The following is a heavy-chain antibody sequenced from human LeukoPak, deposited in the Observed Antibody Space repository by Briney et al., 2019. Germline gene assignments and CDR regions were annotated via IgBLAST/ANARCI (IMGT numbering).Heavy chain of an antibody. Sequence: ASVKVSCKASGYTFSDYYIHWVRQAPGQGLEWMGIINPSGGSTSYAQKFQGRVTMTRDASTSTVYMELSRLRSEDTAVYYCARVMVRGVWFYGMDVWGQGTTVTVSS. J-gene: IGHJ6*02. CDR1: GYTFSDYY. CDR3: ARVMVRGVWFYGMDV. D-gene: IGHD3-10*01. V-gene: IGHV1-46*01. CDR2: INPSGGST.